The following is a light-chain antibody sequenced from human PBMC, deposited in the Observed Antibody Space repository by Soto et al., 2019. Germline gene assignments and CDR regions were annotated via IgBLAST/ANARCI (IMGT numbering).Light chain of an antibody. V-gene: IGKV3-20*01. CDR3: QQYANSPFT. J-gene: IGKJ2*01. CDR1: QSVSSNY. CDR2: GAS. Sequence: EIVLTQSPGTLPLSPGERATLSCRASQSVSSNYLVWYQQKPGQAPRPLIYGASSRATGIPDRLSGSGSGTDFTLTISRLEPEDFAVYYCQQYANSPFTFGQGTKLEIK.